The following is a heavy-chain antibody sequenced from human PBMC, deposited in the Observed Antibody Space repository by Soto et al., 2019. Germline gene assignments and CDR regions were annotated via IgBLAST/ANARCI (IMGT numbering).Heavy chain of an antibody. J-gene: IGHJ5*02. CDR3: ARKRGDIYSGYDCWWFDP. CDR2: ISGSGGST. D-gene: IGHD5-12*01. Sequence: GGSLRLSCAASGFTFSSYAMSWVRQAPGKGLEWVSAISGSGGSTYYADSVKGRFTISRDNSKNTLYLQMNSLRAEDTAVYYCARKRGDIYSGYDCWWFDPWGQGTLVTVSS. CDR1: GFTFSSYA. V-gene: IGHV3-23*01.